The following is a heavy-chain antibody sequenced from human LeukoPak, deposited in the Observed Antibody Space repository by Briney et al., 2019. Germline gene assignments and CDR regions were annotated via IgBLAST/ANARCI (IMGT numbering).Heavy chain of an antibody. CDR3: VRGLIADTAMVTLDY. V-gene: IGHV3-53*01. D-gene: IGHD5-18*01. CDR1: GFTVSSNY. J-gene: IGHJ4*02. CDR2: IYSGGST. Sequence: GGSLRLSCAASGFTVSSNYMSWVRQAPGKGLEWVSVIYSGGSTYYADSVKGRFTISRDNSKNTLYLQMNSLRAEDTAVYYCVRGLIADTAMVTLDYWGQGTLVTVSS.